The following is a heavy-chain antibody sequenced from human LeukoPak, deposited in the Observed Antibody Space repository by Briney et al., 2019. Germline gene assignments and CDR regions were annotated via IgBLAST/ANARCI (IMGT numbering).Heavy chain of an antibody. CDR1: NSSISSYY. J-gene: IGHJ3*02. V-gene: IGHV4-59*01. D-gene: IGHD2/OR15-2a*01. Sequence: PSETLSLTCTVSNSSISSYYWSWIRQPPGKGLEWIGYIYYSGSTNYNPSLKSQVTISVDTSKNQFSLKLSSVTAADTAVYYCARDQYRSFDIWGQGTMVTVSS. CDR2: IYYSGST. CDR3: ARDQYRSFDI.